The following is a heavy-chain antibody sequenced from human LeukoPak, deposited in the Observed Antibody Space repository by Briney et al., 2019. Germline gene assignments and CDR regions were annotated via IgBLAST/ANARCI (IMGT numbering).Heavy chain of an antibody. Sequence: GGSLRLSCAASGFTFSSYSMNWVRQAPGKGLEWVSSISSSSSYKYYADSVKGRFTISRDNAKNSLYLQMNRLRAEDTAVYYCARRSGEQWLVGWGQGTLVTVSS. J-gene: IGHJ4*02. V-gene: IGHV3-21*01. D-gene: IGHD6-19*01. CDR2: ISSSSSYK. CDR1: GFTFSSYS. CDR3: ARRSGEQWLVG.